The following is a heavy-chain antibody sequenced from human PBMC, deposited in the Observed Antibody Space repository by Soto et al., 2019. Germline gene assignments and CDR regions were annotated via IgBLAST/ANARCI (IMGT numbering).Heavy chain of an antibody. CDR2: IWYDGSNK. J-gene: IGHJ6*02. D-gene: IGHD3-3*01. CDR3: ARASDDFWSGYNTARYYYYGMDV. V-gene: IGHV3-33*01. Sequence: AGGSLRLSCAASGFTFSSYGMHWVRQAPGKGVEWVAVIWYDGSNKYYADSVKGRFTISRDNSKNTLYLQMNSLRAEDTAVYYCARASDDFWSGYNTARYYYYGMDVWGQGTTVTVSS. CDR1: GFTFSSYG.